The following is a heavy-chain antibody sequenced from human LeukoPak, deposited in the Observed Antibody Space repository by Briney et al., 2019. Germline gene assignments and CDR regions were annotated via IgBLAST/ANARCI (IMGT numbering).Heavy chain of an antibody. J-gene: IGHJ4*02. V-gene: IGHV3-30*03. CDR2: ISYDGSNK. D-gene: IGHD6-19*01. CDR3: ARDKGYSSGWGEIGY. CDR1: GFTFCSYG. Sequence: GRSLRLSCAPSGFTFCSYGMHWVRQAPRKGLEWVAVISYDGSNKYYADSVKGRFTISRDNSKNTLYLQMNSLRAEDTAVYYCARDKGYSSGWGEIGYWGQGTLVTVSS.